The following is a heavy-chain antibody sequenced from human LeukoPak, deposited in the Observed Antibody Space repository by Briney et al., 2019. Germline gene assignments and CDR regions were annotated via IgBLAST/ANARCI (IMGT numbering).Heavy chain of an antibody. CDR2: ISPSSTRI. V-gene: IGHV3-48*04. D-gene: IGHD1-7*01. CDR3: ARMNYISSGWGAPFDG. J-gene: IGHJ4*02. Sequence: GGSLRLSCAASGFTFSSYNMNWVRQAPGKGLEWVSYISPSSTRIDYAASVRGRFSISRDNAKSSLYLQVNSLRAEDTAVYFCARMNYISSGWGAPFDGWGQGTLVTVSS. CDR1: GFTFSSYN.